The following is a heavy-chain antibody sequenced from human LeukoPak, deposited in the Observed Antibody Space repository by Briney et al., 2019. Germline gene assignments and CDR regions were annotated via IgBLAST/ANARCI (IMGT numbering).Heavy chain of an antibody. D-gene: IGHD6-19*01. CDR2: ISGDGGST. J-gene: IGHJ4*02. Sequence: GGSLTLSCAAPGFIFGNYAIHWVRQAPGKGLEWVSLISGDGGSTFYADSVKGRFTISRDNSKNSLSLQMSSLRSEDTALYYCARESETSGWYDYWGQGTLVTVSS. CDR1: GFIFGNYA. V-gene: IGHV3-43*02. CDR3: ARESETSGWYDY.